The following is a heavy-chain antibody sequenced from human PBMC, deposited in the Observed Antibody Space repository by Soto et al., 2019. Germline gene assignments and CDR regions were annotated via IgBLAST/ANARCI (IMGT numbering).Heavy chain of an antibody. D-gene: IGHD3-22*01. CDR1: GGTFSSYA. CDR3: ARDRYYYDSSGYYLFDY. Sequence: QVQLVKSGAEVKKPGSSVKVSCKASGGTFSSYAISWVRQAPGQGLEWMGGIIPIFGTANYAQKFQGRVTITADESTSTAYMELSSLRSEDTAVYYCARDRYYYDSSGYYLFDYWGQGTLVTVSS. V-gene: IGHV1-69*01. CDR2: IIPIFGTA. J-gene: IGHJ4*02.